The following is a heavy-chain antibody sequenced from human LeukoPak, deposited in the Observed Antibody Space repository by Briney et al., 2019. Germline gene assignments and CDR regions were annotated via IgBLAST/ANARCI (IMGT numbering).Heavy chain of an antibody. D-gene: IGHD3-9*01. CDR1: GFTYSSFS. V-gene: IGHV3-21*01. Sequence: GGSLRLSCAASGFTYSSFSMNWVRQAPGKGLEWVSSISSSSSYIYYADSVKGRFTISRDNSKNTLFLQMNSLRAEDTAVYYCAKGAAGRYFDMDVWGQGTTVTVSS. CDR2: ISSSSSYI. J-gene: IGHJ6*02. CDR3: AKGAAGRYFDMDV.